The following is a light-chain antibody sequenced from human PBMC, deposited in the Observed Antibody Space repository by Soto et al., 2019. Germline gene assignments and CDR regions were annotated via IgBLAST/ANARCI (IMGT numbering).Light chain of an antibody. CDR3: TASDDSLSGYV. CDR2: RNN. V-gene: IGLV1-47*01. Sequence: QSVLTQPPSASGTPGQRVTISCYGSSSNIGSNYVYWDEQLGGTAPKLLIYRNNQRHSGVPARFSGSKSRTSASLAICGLQSEDEADYYCTASDDSLSGYVFGTGTKVNAL. CDR1: SSNIGSNY. J-gene: IGLJ1*01.